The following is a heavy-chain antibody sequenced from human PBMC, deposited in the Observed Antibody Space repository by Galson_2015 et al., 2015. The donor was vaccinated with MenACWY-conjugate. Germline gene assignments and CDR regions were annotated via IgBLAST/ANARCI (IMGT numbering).Heavy chain of an antibody. Sequence: SLRLSCAASGLTFTNAYMSWVRQAPGKGLEWVGRIKSESDGGKVDYAAPVKGRFTISRDDSKNTLYLQMNSLKTEDTAVYYCTAHNGDCWGGLLSHFYMNVWGKWTTVTDSS. V-gene: IGHV3-15*01. CDR2: IKSESDGGKV. CDR3: TAHNGDCWGGLLSHFYMNV. CDR1: GLTFTNAY. J-gene: IGHJ6*03. D-gene: IGHD3-3*01.